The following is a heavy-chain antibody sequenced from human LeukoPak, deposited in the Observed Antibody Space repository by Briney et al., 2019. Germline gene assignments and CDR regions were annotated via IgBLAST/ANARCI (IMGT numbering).Heavy chain of an antibody. CDR1: GCSFSNYC. D-gene: IGHD3-22*01. J-gene: IGHJ3*02. CDR2: ISSSSSYI. CDR3: TRGLYYESSGPDAFDI. Sequence: PGWSLRLSCVASGCSFSNYCMNWVRQAPGKGLEWVSSISSSSSYIYYADSLKDRFTISTDNAKNSLYLEIHSLTADDMAVYYCTRGLYYESSGPDAFDIRGQGTMVTVSS. V-gene: IGHV3-21*01.